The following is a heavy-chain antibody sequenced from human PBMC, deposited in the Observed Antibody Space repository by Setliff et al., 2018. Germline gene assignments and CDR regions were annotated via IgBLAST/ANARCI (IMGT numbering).Heavy chain of an antibody. Sequence: SETLSLTCTVSGGSISSGHYYWNWIRQPAGRGLEWIGRIYPSGGTNYNPSLKSRVTISVDTSKNHFSLKLTSVTAADTAVYYCARDLYCGGHCYQLFDSWGQGTLVTVSS. CDR3: ARDLYCGGHCYQLFDS. CDR1: GGSISSGHYY. J-gene: IGHJ4*02. CDR2: IYPSGGT. V-gene: IGHV4-61*02. D-gene: IGHD2-21*02.